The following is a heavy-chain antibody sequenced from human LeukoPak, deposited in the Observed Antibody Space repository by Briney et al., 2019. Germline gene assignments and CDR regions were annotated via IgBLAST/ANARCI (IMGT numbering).Heavy chain of an antibody. J-gene: IGHJ5*02. D-gene: IGHD3-22*01. Sequence: PSETLSLTCTVSGGSISSSSYYWGWIRQPPGKGLEWIGSIYYSGSTYYNPSLKSRVTISVDTSKNQFSLKLSSVTAADTAVYYCAREWRITMIVVSPWGQGTLVTVSS. CDR2: IYYSGST. V-gene: IGHV4-39*07. CDR3: AREWRITMIVVSP. CDR1: GGSISSSSYY.